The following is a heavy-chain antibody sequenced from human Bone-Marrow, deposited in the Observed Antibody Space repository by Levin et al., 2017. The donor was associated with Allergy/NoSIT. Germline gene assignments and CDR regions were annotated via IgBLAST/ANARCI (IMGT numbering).Heavy chain of an antibody. J-gene: IGHJ4*02. CDR2: IYSGGST. CDR1: GFTVSSNY. Sequence: LSLTCAASGFTVSSNYMSWVRQAPGKGLEWVSVIYSGGSTYYADSVKGRFTISRDNSKNTLYLQMNSLRAEDTAVYYCARVSSIAVAYFDYWGQGTLVTVSS. D-gene: IGHD6-19*01. V-gene: IGHV3-53*01. CDR3: ARVSSIAVAYFDY.